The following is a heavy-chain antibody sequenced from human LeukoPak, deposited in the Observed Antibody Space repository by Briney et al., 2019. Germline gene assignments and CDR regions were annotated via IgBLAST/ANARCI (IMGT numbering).Heavy chain of an antibody. CDR1: GFTFSSYG. V-gene: IGHV3-33*01. CDR2: IWYDGSNK. J-gene: IGHJ3*02. CDR3: ARDPQHSFDI. Sequence: GGSLRLSCAASGFTFSSYGMHWVRQAPGKGLEWVAVIWYDGSNKYYADSVKGRFTISRDNSKSTLYLHMNSLRAEDTAVYYCARDPQHSFDIWGQGTMVTVSS.